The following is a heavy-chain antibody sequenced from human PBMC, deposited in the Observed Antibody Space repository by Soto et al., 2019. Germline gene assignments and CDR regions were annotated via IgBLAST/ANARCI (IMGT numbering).Heavy chain of an antibody. J-gene: IGHJ6*02. Sequence: SETLSLTCTVSGGSINSYYWSWIRQPPGKGLEWIGYIYYSGSTNYNPSLKSRVTISVDTSKNQFSLKLSSVTAADTAVYYCARGELFSYYYYGMDVWRQGTTVTVSS. CDR2: IYYSGST. CDR1: GGSINSYY. V-gene: IGHV4-59*01. CDR3: ARGELFSYYYYGMDV. D-gene: IGHD3-10*01.